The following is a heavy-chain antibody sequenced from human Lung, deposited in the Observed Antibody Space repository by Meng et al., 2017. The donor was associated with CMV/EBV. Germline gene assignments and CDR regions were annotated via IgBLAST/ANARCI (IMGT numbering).Heavy chain of an antibody. Sequence: ESLKISCAVYGGSFSGSYWHWIRQPPGMGLEWIGEIDGTGRTKYSPSLNSRVTILLDTSKKQFSLELSSVTAADTAVYYCARLTGTVYVHWFDSCGQGTLFTVSS. CDR1: GGSFSGSY. CDR3: ARLTGTVYVHWFDS. CDR2: IDGTGRT. V-gene: IGHV4-34*01. D-gene: IGHD1-7*01. J-gene: IGHJ5*01.